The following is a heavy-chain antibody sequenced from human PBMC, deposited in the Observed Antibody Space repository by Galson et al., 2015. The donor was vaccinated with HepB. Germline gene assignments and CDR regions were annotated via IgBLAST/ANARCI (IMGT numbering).Heavy chain of an antibody. CDR3: ARVTFDYGDYVLPGGGMDV. D-gene: IGHD4-17*01. J-gene: IGHJ6*02. CDR2: ISSRSSTI. CDR1: GFTFSSYS. V-gene: IGHV3-48*02. Sequence: SLRLSCAASGFTFSSYSMNWVRQAPGKGLEWVSYISSRSSTIYYADSVKGRFTISRDNAKNSLYLQMNSLRDVDTAVYYCARVTFDYGDYVLPGGGMDVWGQGTTVTVSS.